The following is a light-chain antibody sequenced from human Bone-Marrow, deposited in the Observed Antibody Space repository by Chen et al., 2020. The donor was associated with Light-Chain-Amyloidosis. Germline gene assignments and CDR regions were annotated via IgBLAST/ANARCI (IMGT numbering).Light chain of an antibody. CDR3: GAWDSSLNTWV. V-gene: IGLV1-51*01. J-gene: IGLJ3*02. CDR1: SSNSGNNY. Sequence: QSVLTQPPSVSAAPGQRVTTSCSGSSSNSGNNYVSWYQQFPGTAPTLLIYDNDKRPSGIPDVFSGSKSGTSATLGITGLQTGDEADYFCGAWDSSLNTWVFGGGTKLTVL. CDR2: DND.